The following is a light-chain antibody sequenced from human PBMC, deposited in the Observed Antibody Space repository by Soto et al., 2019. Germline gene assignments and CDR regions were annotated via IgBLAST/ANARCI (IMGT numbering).Light chain of an antibody. CDR1: QSVSSY. J-gene: IGKJ4*01. Sequence: IVLTQSPGTLSLSPGERATLSCRASQSVSSYLAWYQQKPGQAPRLLIYDASSRASGIPARFSGSGSGTDFTLTISSLEPEDFAVYYCQQRSDWPLLTFGGGTKVEIK. V-gene: IGKV3-11*01. CDR2: DAS. CDR3: QQRSDWPLLT.